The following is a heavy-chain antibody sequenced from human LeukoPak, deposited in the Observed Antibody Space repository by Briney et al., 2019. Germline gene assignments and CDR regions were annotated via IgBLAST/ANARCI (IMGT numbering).Heavy chain of an antibody. D-gene: IGHD2-2*01. CDR2: IRGTGDNT. J-gene: IGHJ5*02. Sequence: GGSLRLSCAASGFTFSSYAMSWVRQAPGKGLEWVSAIRGTGDNTYYADSVKGRFTISRDNSKNTLYLQMNSLRAEDTAVYYCAKLGYCSSTTCPLWNDWFDPWGQGTLVTVSS. CDR1: GFTFSSYA. CDR3: AKLGYCSSTTCPLWNDWFDP. V-gene: IGHV3-23*01.